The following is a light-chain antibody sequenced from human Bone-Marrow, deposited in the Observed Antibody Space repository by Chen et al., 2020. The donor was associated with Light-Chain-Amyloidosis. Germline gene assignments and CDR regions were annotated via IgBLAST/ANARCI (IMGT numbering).Light chain of an antibody. J-gene: IGLJ2*01. CDR3: SSYTSSRTVV. CDR1: SSDVGGYHY. CDR2: DVS. Sequence: QSALTQPASVSGSPGQSITISCTGTSSDVGGYHYVSWYQQHPGKAPKLMIYDVSNRPSGVSNRFSGSKSGNTASLTISGLQAEDEADYYCSSYTSSRTVVFGGGTKLTVL. V-gene: IGLV2-14*01.